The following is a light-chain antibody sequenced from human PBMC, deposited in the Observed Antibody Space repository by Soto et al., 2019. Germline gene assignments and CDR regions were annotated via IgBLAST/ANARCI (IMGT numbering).Light chain of an antibody. V-gene: IGLV2-14*01. CDR1: SIDVGGYNY. J-gene: IGLJ1*01. Sequence: QSVLTQPASVSGSPGQSITISCTGTSIDVGGYNYVSWYQQHPGKAPKLMIYEVSNRPSGVSNRFSGYKSGNTASLTISGLQAEDEADYYCSSYTSSSTLYVFGTETKVTVI. CDR2: EVS. CDR3: SSYTSSSTLYV.